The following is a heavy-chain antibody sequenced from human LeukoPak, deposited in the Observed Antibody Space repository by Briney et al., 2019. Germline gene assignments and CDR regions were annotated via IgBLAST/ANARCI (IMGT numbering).Heavy chain of an antibody. V-gene: IGHV3-7*05. J-gene: IGHJ4*02. CDR2: IKQDGSEQ. D-gene: IGHD6-13*01. Sequence: GGSLRLSCAASGITFSNYWMSWVRQAPGQGLEWVANIKQDGSEQYYVDSVKGRFTISRDNSKNSLYLQMNSLRAEDTAVYYCVRWSGSWYYWGQGTLVTVSS. CDR1: GITFSNYW. CDR3: VRWSGSWYY.